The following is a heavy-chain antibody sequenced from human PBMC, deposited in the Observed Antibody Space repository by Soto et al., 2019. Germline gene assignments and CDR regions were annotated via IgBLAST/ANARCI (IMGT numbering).Heavy chain of an antibody. V-gene: IGHV3-13*05. Sequence: GVSLRLSCAASGFTSSPYDMHWVRQATGKGLEWVSAIGAADDPYYLGSVKGRFTISRENARNSFYLQMNNLRAGDTAVYYCARAYPVWRPCRADYYYVMDFCGKGSTDIVSS. CDR3: ARAYPVWRPCRADYYYVMDF. J-gene: IGHJ6*04. CDR2: IGAADDP. CDR1: GFTSSPYD. D-gene: IGHD3-16*01.